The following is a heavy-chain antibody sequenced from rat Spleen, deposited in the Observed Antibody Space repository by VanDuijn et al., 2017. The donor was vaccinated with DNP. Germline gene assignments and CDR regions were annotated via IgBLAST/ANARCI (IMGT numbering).Heavy chain of an antibody. V-gene: IGHV5-7*01. CDR1: GFKLSDYN. Sequence: EVQLVESGGGLVQPGRSLRLSCVASGFKLSDYNMAWVRQVPKKGLEWVATISYEGSSTYYRESVKGRFTISRDNAKSTLYLQMDTLRSEDTATYYCARPDYWGQGVMVTVSS. CDR2: ISYEGSST. J-gene: IGHJ2*01. CDR3: ARPDY.